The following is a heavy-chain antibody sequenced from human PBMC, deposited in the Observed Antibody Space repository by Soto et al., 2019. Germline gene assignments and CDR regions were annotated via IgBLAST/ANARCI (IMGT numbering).Heavy chain of an antibody. D-gene: IGHD5-12*01. J-gene: IGHJ4*02. CDR2: IYPGDSNT. CDR3: ARHLIGQLPIEMATISAVDY. CDR1: GYPFTTYW. Sequence: GESLKISCKPSGYPFTTYWIGWVRQMPGKGLEWMGIIYPGDSNTRYSPSFQGQVTISADTSFSTAYLQWSSLKASDTAIYYCARHLIGQLPIEMATISAVDYWGQGTLVTVSS. V-gene: IGHV5-51*01.